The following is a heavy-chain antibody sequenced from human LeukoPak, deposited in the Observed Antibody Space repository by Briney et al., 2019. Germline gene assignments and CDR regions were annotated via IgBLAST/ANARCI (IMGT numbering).Heavy chain of an antibody. CDR3: AKDRDYDFWSGYSGFDY. Sequence: GGSLRLSCAASGFTFSSYAMSWVRQAPGKGLEWVSAISGSGGSTYYADSVKGRFTISRDNSKNTLYLQMNSLRAEDTAVYYCAKDRDYDFWSGYSGFDYWGQGTLVTVSS. J-gene: IGHJ4*02. V-gene: IGHV3-23*01. D-gene: IGHD3-3*01. CDR2: ISGSGGST. CDR1: GFTFSSYA.